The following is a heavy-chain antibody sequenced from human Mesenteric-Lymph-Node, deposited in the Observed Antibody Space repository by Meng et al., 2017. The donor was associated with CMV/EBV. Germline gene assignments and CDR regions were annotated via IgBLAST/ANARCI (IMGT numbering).Heavy chain of an antibody. CDR3: ARDRGYCSSTSCYRRYGMDV. D-gene: IGHD2-2*01. J-gene: IGHJ6*01. V-gene: IGHV3-48*03. Sequence: GGSLRLSCAASGFTFSSHEFNWVRQAPGKGLEWVSYISSSGNTIYYADSVKGRFTISRDNAKNSLYLQMNSLRAEDTAVYYCARDRGYCSSTSCYRRYGMDVWGQGTAVTVSS. CDR2: ISSSGNTI. CDR1: GFTFSSHE.